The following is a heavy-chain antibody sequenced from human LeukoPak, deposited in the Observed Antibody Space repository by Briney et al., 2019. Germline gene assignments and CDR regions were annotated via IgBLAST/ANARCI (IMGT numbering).Heavy chain of an antibody. CDR1: GFTFSSSE. CDR2: ISSSGSTK. Sequence: PGGSLRLSCAASGFTFSSSEMNWVRQAPGKGLEWVAYISSSGSTKYYADSIQGRFTISRDNAENSLYLQMNSLRAEDAAVYYCARGRLLSGYSVYYFDYWGQGALVTVSS. D-gene: IGHD3-22*01. V-gene: IGHV3-48*03. J-gene: IGHJ4*02. CDR3: ARGRLLSGYSVYYFDY.